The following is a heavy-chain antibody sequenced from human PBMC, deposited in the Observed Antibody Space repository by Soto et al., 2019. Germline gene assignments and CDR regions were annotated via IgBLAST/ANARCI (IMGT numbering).Heavy chain of an antibody. D-gene: IGHD1-26*01. CDR1: GFTCSSYS. V-gene: IGHV3-21*01. CDR2: ISSSSSYI. Sequence: GGSLRLSCAASGFTCSSYSMNWVRQAPGKGLEWVSSISSSSSYIYYADSVKGRFTISRDNAKNSLYLQMNSLRAEDTAVYYCARGLITGSSYSGGWYYFDYWGQGTQVTVSS. CDR3: ARGLITGSSYSGGWYYFDY. J-gene: IGHJ4*02.